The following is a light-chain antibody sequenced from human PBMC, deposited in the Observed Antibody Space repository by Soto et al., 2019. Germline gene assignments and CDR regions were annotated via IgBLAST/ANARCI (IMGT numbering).Light chain of an antibody. CDR3: QPYNSYCVT. CDR1: QSISIW. V-gene: IGKV1-5*03. CDR2: KAS. J-gene: IGKJ1*01. Sequence: DIQMTQSPSTLSASVGDRVTITCRASQSISIWLAWYQQKPGKAPKLLIYKASSLESGVPSRFSGSGSGTEFTLTISSLQPDDFAPYYCQPYNSYCVTFGQGTKVDIK.